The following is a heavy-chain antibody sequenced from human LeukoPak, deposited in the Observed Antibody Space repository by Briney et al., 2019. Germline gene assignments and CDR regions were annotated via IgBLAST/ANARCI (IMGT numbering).Heavy chain of an antibody. J-gene: IGHJ4*02. CDR3: AKDRFGCSSTSCYSLDY. CDR2: ISGSGGFT. V-gene: IGHV3-23*01. CDR1: GFTFSSYG. Sequence: GTLRLSCAASGFTFSSYGMSWVRQAPGKGLEWVPAISGSGGFTYYADSVKGRFTISRDNSKNTLYLQMDSLRAEDTAVYYCAKDRFGCSSTSCYSLDYWGQGTLVAVSS. D-gene: IGHD2-2*01.